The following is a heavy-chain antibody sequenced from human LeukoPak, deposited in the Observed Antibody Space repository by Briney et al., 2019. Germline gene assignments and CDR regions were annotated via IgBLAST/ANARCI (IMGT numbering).Heavy chain of an antibody. CDR1: GYTFTSYD. Sequence: ASVKVSCKASGYTFTSYDINWVRQATGQGLEWMGWMNPNSGNTGYAQKFQGRVTITADESTSTAYMELSSLRSEDTAVYYCARADVGYCSSTSCLYYYYMDVWGKGTTVTVSS. CDR2: MNPNSGNT. V-gene: IGHV1-8*01. J-gene: IGHJ6*03. CDR3: ARADVGYCSSTSCLYYYYMDV. D-gene: IGHD2-2*01.